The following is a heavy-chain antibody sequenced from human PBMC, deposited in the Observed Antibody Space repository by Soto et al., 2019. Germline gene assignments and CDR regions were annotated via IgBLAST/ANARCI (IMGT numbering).Heavy chain of an antibody. J-gene: IGHJ4*02. Sequence: LRLSCVASGFNFDDSAMNWVRQVPGKGLEWVSGITWNSGHILYADSVKGRFTISRDNAKKSLYLELNSLRPEDTALYCCAKGRSSMIVVVMDYWGQGTPVTVSS. CDR2: ITWNSGHI. CDR3: AKGRSSMIVVVMDY. D-gene: IGHD3-22*01. CDR1: GFNFDDSA. V-gene: IGHV3-9*01.